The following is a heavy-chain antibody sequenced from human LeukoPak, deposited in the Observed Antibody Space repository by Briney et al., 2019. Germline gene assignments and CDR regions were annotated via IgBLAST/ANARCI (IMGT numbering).Heavy chain of an antibody. CDR3: ASGEVRGNWFDP. V-gene: IGHV1-69*04. J-gene: IGHJ5*02. D-gene: IGHD3-10*01. CDR1: GGTFSSYA. Sequence: GASVKVSCKASGGTFSSYAISWVRQAPGQGLEWMGRIIPILGIANYAQKFQGRVTITADKSTSTAYMELSSLRSEDTAVYYCASGEVRGNWFDPWGQGTLVTVSS. CDR2: IIPILGIA.